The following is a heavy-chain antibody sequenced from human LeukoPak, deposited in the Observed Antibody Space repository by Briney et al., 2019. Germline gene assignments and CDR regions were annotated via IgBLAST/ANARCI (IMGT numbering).Heavy chain of an antibody. CDR1: GGSISSSSYY. D-gene: IGHD5-24*01. CDR3: ARLFRDGYSFIQH. Sequence: SETLSLTCTVSGGSISSSSYYWGWIRQPPGKGLEWIGNFYYSGSTYYNPSLQSRVTISVDTSRNEFSLRLTSVTAADTAVYYCARLFRDGYSFIQHWGQGTLVTVSS. V-gene: IGHV4-39*01. J-gene: IGHJ1*01. CDR2: FYYSGST.